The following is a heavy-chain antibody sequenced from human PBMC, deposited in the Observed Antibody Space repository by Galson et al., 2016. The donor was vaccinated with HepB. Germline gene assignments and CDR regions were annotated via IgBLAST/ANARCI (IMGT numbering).Heavy chain of an antibody. V-gene: IGHV1-69*13. Sequence: SVKVSCKASGGTFSNYAIRWVRQAPGQGLEWMGGIIPIFGTANYAQKFQGRVTITADETTSTAYMELSSLRSEDTAVYYCTRAFVGGYTYVYSFWGQGTLVTVSS. D-gene: IGHD3-16*01. CDR2: IIPIFGTA. CDR3: TRAFVGGYTYVYSF. J-gene: IGHJ4*02. CDR1: GGTFSNYA.